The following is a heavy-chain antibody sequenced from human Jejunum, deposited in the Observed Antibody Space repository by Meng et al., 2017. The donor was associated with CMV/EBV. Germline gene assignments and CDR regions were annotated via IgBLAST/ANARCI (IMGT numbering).Heavy chain of an antibody. CDR3: ARGASIASRNNWFDP. J-gene: IGHJ5*02. CDR2: IKQDGSEK. CDR1: FTVSSHW. D-gene: IGHD6-6*01. V-gene: IGHV3-7*01. Sequence: FTVSSHWMSGVRQAPGKGLEWVANIKQDGSEKYYVDSVKGRFTISRDNAKNSLYLRMNSLRAEDTAVYYCARGASIASRNNWFDPWGQGTLVTVSS.